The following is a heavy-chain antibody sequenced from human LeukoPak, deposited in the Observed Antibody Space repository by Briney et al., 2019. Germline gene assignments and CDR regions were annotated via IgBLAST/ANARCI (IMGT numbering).Heavy chain of an antibody. CDR2: INPSGGST. CDR1: GYTFTSYY. D-gene: IGHD4-17*01. V-gene: IGHV1-46*01. CDR3: ARWGLQLRHAFDI. Sequence: ASVKVSCKASGYTFTSYYMHWVRQAPGQGLEWMGIINPSGGSTSYAQKFQGRVTMTRDTSKNQFSLKLSSVTAADTAVYYCARWGLQLRHAFDIWGQGTMVTVSS. J-gene: IGHJ3*02.